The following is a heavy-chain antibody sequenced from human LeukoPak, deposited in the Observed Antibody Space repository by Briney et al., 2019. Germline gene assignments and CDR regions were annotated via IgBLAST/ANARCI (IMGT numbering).Heavy chain of an antibody. D-gene: IGHD2-15*01. Sequence: GGSLRLSCAASGFTFSSYAMSWVRQAPGKGLEWVSVIYSGGSTYYADSVKGRFTISRDNSKNTLYLQMNSLRVENTATYYCARHSTGASWGQGTLVTVSS. V-gene: IGHV3-23*03. CDR2: IYSGGST. CDR3: ARHSTGAS. CDR1: GFTFSSYA. J-gene: IGHJ4*02.